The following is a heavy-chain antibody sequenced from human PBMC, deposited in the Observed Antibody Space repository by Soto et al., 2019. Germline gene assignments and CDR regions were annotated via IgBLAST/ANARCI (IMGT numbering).Heavy chain of an antibody. CDR1: GGSISSYY. CDR2: IYYSGST. CDR3: AREGASRDYGDYSWFDP. V-gene: IGHV4-59*01. Sequence: QVQLQESGPGLVKPSETLSLTCTVSGGSISSYYWSWIRQPPGKGLEWIGYIYYSGSTNYNPSLKSRVTISVDTSKNQFSLKLSSVTAADTAVYYCAREGASRDYGDYSWFDPWGQGTLVTVSS. D-gene: IGHD4-17*01. J-gene: IGHJ5*02.